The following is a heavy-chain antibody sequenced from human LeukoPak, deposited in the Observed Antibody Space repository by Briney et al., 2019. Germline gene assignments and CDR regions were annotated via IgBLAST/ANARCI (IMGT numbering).Heavy chain of an antibody. V-gene: IGHV4-30-4*01. CDR1: GGSISSANYY. CDR3: ARRTTVTIPFGY. D-gene: IGHD4-11*01. Sequence: SETLSLTCTVSGGSISSANYYWSWIRQPPGKGLEWIGYIYYSGSTYYNPSLKSRVTISVDKSKNQFSLKLSSVTAADTAVYYCARRTTVTIPFGYWGQGTLVTVSS. J-gene: IGHJ4*02. CDR2: IYYSGST.